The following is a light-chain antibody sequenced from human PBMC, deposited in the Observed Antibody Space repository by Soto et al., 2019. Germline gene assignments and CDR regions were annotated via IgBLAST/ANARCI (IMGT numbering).Light chain of an antibody. J-gene: IGLJ3*02. Sequence: QSVLTQPASVSGSPGQSITISCTGTSSDVGAYKYVSWYQQHSGKAPKLMIYEISHRPSGVSDRFSGSKSGNTASLTISGLQAEDEADFYCSSYTSSSTWVFGGGTKLTVL. CDR2: EIS. CDR3: SSYTSSSTWV. V-gene: IGLV2-14*03. CDR1: SSDVGAYKY.